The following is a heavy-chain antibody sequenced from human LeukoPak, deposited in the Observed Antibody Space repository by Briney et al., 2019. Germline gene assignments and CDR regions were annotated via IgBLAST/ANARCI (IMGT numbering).Heavy chain of an antibody. CDR1: GFTFSDYW. Sequence: GGSLRLSCAASGFTFSDYWMNWARQAPGKGLEWVASINQIGSEKYYVDSVRGRFTISRDNAKNSLFLQINSLRAEDTAVYYCTRDGVAAGLYFDYWGQGTLVTVSS. J-gene: IGHJ4*02. V-gene: IGHV3-7*03. D-gene: IGHD6-13*01. CDR3: TRDGVAAGLYFDY. CDR2: INQIGSEK.